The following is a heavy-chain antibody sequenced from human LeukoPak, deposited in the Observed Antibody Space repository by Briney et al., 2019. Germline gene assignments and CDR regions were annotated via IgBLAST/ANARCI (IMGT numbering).Heavy chain of an antibody. CDR3: ARTPGQKYYDSSGPFVY. V-gene: IGHV4-39*01. CDR2: IYYSGST. D-gene: IGHD3-22*01. J-gene: IGHJ4*02. Sequence: PSETLSLTCTVSGGSISSNSYYWGWIRQPPGKGLEWIGSIYYSGSTYYNPSLKSRVTISVDTSKNQFSLKLSSVTAADTAVYYCARTPGQKYYDSSGPFVYWGQGTLVTVSS. CDR1: GGSISSNSYY.